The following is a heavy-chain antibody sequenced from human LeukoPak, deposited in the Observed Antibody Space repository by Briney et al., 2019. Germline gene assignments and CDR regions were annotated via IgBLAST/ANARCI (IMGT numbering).Heavy chain of an antibody. V-gene: IGHV4-39*07. CDR1: GGSISSSSYY. CDR2: IYYSGSA. CDR3: ARSDGSGYLGCFDY. J-gene: IGHJ4*02. D-gene: IGHD3-10*01. Sequence: PSETLSLTCTVSGGSISSSSYYWGWIRQPPGKGLEWIGSIYYSGSAYYNPSLKSRVTISVDTSKNQFSLKLSSVTAADTAVYYCARSDGSGYLGCFDYWGQGTLVTVSS.